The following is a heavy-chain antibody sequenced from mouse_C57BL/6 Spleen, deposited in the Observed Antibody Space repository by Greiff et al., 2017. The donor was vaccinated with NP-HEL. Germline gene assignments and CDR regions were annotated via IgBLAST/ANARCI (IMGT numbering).Heavy chain of an antibody. CDR1: GYTFTSYW. D-gene: IGHD1-1*01. Sequence: QVQLQQSGTELVKPGASVKLSCKASGYTFTSYWMHWVKQRPGQGLEWIGNINPSNGGTNYNEKFKSKATLTVDKSSSTAYMQLSSLTSEDSAVYYCARGPNYYGSSFWYFDVWGTGTTVTVSS. CDR2: INPSNGGT. CDR3: ARGPNYYGSSFWYFDV. V-gene: IGHV1-53*01. J-gene: IGHJ1*03.